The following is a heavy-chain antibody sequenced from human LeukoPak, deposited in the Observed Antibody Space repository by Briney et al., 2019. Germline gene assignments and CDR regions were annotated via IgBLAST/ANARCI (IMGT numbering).Heavy chain of an antibody. Sequence: KPGGSLRLSCAASGFTFSSYSLNWVRQAPGKGLEWVSSISSSSSYIYYADSVKGRFTISRDNAKNSLYLQMNSLRAEDTAVYYCANSKQLCYDYWGQGTLVTVSS. V-gene: IGHV3-21*01. D-gene: IGHD5-18*01. CDR1: GFTFSSYS. CDR3: ANSKQLCYDY. CDR2: ISSSSSYI. J-gene: IGHJ4*02.